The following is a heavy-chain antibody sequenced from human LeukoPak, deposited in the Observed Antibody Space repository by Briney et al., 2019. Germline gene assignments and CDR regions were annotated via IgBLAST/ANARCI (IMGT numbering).Heavy chain of an antibody. Sequence: GGSLRLSCAASGFTFSSYAMHWVRQAPGKGLEWVAVISYDGSNKYYADSVKGRFTISRDNSKNTLYLQMNSLRAEDTAVYYCARVAVVTGNAFDIWGQGTMVTASS. CDR2: ISYDGSNK. V-gene: IGHV3-30*04. CDR3: ARVAVVTGNAFDI. CDR1: GFTFSSYA. D-gene: IGHD4-23*01. J-gene: IGHJ3*02.